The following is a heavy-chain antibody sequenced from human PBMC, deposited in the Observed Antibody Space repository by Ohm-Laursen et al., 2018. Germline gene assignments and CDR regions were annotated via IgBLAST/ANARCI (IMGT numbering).Heavy chain of an antibody. V-gene: IGHV3-48*03. CDR3: ARVSNYPRKDFQH. D-gene: IGHD4/OR15-4a*01. CDR2: ISSGGSTI. CDR1: GFTFSNYE. J-gene: IGHJ1*01. Sequence: GSLRLSCAAPGFTFSNYEMNWVRQAPGKGLEWVSYISSGGSTIYYADSVKGRFTISRDNARNSLYLQMNSLRADDTAVYYCARVSNYPRKDFQHWGQGTLVTVSS.